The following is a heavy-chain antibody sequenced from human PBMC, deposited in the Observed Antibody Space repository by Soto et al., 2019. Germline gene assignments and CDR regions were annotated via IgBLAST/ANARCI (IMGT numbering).Heavy chain of an antibody. D-gene: IGHD6-13*01. V-gene: IGHV3-23*01. J-gene: IGHJ4*01. CDR2: ISSNGENT. Sequence: GGSLRLSCAASRFTSVYHAKNWGRQAPGKGLEWVSTISSNGENTHYADAVKGRFIISSDNSSNTVALQMNRLRVEDTAIYYCVSWVSAHFDSWGQGTLVTVSS. CDR1: RFTSVYHA. CDR3: VSWVSAHFDS.